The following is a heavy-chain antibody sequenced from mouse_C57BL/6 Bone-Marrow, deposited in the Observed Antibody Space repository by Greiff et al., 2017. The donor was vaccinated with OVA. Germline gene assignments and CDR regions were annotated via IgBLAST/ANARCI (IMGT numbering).Heavy chain of an antibody. CDR3: ARGGANWFPWFAY. CDR1: GYTFTSYW. Sequence: VQLQQPGAELVKPGASVKLSCKASGYTFTSYWMHWVKQRPGQGLEWIGMIHPNSGSTNYNEKFKSKATLTVDKSTSPAYMQLSRLTSEDSAVYYCARGGANWFPWFAYWGQGTLVTVSA. D-gene: IGHD4-1*01. J-gene: IGHJ3*01. CDR2: IHPNSGST. V-gene: IGHV1-64*01.